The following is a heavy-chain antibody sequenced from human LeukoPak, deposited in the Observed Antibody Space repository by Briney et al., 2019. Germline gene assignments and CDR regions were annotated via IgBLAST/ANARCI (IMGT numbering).Heavy chain of an antibody. D-gene: IGHD4-23*01. CDR3: ARYCSGNSCDAFDI. CDR2: IFHSGST. Sequence: PSQTLSLTCTVSGGSISSDGYSWSWIRQPPGKGLEWIGYIFHSGSTYYNPSLKSRVTISADRSKNQFSLKVTSVTVADTAVYYCARYCSGNSCDAFDIWGQGTMVTVSS. V-gene: IGHV4-30-2*01. CDR1: GGSISSDGYS. J-gene: IGHJ3*02.